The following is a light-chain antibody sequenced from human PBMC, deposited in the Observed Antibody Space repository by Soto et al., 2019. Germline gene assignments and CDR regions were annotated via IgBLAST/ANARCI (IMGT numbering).Light chain of an antibody. Sequence: DVLMTQSPATLSVSAGDRVTISCRASRGISHYLAWFQQKPGKAPRRLIYDTSTMHTGVPSRFSGSGSGTEFTLTITSLQPEDFAIYYCLQHDSYPLTFGGGTKVEN. CDR1: RGISHY. J-gene: IGKJ4*01. CDR2: DTS. V-gene: IGKV1-17*03. CDR3: LQHDSYPLT.